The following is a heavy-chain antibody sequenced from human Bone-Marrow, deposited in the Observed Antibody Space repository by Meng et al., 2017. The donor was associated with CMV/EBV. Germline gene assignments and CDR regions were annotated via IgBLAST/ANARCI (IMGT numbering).Heavy chain of an antibody. D-gene: IGHD3-10*01. CDR2: IYYSGST. CDR3: ARFNSYGSGSRKFPNWFDP. CDR1: GGSISSSSYY. Sequence: QLEVQGSRPGLVKPAETLSLTCTVSGGSISSSSYYWGWIRQPPGKGLEWIGSIYYSGSTYYNPSLKSRVTISVDTSKNQFSLKLSSVTAADTAVYYCARFNSYGSGSRKFPNWFDPWGQGTLVTVSS. V-gene: IGHV4-39*07. J-gene: IGHJ5*02.